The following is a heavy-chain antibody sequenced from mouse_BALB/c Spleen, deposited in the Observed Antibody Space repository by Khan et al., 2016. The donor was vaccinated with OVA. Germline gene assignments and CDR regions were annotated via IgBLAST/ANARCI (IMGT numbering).Heavy chain of an antibody. CDR1: GYTFTSYW. J-gene: IGHJ3*01. CDR3: ANHGSSSAWFAY. Sequence: QVHVKQSGAELAKPGASVKMSCKASGYTFTSYWMHWVKQRPGQGLEWIGYINPSTGYSEYNQKFKDKATLTADKSSSTAYMQLSSLTSDDSAVYYCANHGSSSAWFAYWGQGTLVTLSA. V-gene: IGHV1-7*01. D-gene: IGHD1-1*01. CDR2: INPSTGYS.